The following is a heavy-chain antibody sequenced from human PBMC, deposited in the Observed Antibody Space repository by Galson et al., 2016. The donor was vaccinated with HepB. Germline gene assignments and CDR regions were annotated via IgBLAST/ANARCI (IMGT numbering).Heavy chain of an antibody. V-gene: IGHV3-74*01. CDR1: GFSFSTYW. J-gene: IGHJ4*02. CDR2: INSDGSSS. CDR3: ARELGYRNI. D-gene: IGHD2/OR15-2a*01. Sequence: SLRLSCAASGFSFSTYWMHWVRQTPGKGLVWVSRINSDGSSSSYADSVKGRFTISRDNGKNTLYLQMNSLRAEDTAVYYCARELGYRNIWGQGTLVTVSS.